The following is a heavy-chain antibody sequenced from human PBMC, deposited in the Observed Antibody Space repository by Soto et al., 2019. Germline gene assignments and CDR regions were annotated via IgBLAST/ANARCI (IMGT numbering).Heavy chain of an antibody. Sequence: QVQLQESGPGLVKPSETLSLTCTVSGGSVSSGSYYWSWIRQPPGKGLEWIGYIYYSGSTNYNPSLKSRVTVSVDTSKTQFSLKLSSVTAADTAVYYCARTDYYGSGSRFDPWGQGTLVTVSS. V-gene: IGHV4-61*01. CDR1: GGSVSSGSYY. D-gene: IGHD3-10*01. CDR3: ARTDYYGSGSRFDP. J-gene: IGHJ5*02. CDR2: IYYSGST.